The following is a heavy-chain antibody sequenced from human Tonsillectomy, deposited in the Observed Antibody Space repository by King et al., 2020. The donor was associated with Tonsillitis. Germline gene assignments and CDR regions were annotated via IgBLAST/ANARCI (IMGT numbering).Heavy chain of an antibody. CDR1: GFTFSSYG. V-gene: IGHV3-33*08. D-gene: IGHD5-18*01. J-gene: IGHJ4*02. CDR3: ARDRGTAMVIDYFDY. Sequence: QLVQSGGGVVQPGRSLRLSCAASGFTFSSYGMHGVRHAPGKGLEWVAVIWYDGSNKYYADSVKGRFTISRDNSKNTLYLQMNSLRAEDTAVYYCARDRGTAMVIDYFDYWGQGTLVTVSS. CDR2: IWYDGSNK.